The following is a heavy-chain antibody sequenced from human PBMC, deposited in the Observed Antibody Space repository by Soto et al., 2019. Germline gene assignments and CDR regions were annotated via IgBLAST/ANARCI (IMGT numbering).Heavy chain of an antibody. CDR1: GGSFSGYY. J-gene: IGHJ4*02. CDR2: INHSGST. V-gene: IGHV4-34*01. D-gene: IGHD3-10*01. CDR3: ARVKASGVNFDY. Sequence: SETLSLTCAVYGGSFSGYYWNWIRQPPGKGLEWIGEINHSGSTNYNPSLKSRVTISVDTSKNQFSLKLSSVTAADTAVYYCARVKASGVNFDYWGQGTLVTVSS.